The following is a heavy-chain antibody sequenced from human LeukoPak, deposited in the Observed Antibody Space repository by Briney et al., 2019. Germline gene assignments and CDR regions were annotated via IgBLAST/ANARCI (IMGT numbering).Heavy chain of an antibody. J-gene: IGHJ4*02. CDR1: GYTFTSYD. V-gene: IGHV1-8*01. CDR3: ARAAPRSSSIETHYFDY. Sequence: ASVKVSCKASGYTFTSYDINWVRQATGQGLEWMGWMNPNSGNTGYAQKFQGRVTMTRNTSISTAYMELSSLRSEDTAVYYCARAAPRSSSIETHYFDYWGQGTLVTVSS. CDR2: MNPNSGNT. D-gene: IGHD6-13*01.